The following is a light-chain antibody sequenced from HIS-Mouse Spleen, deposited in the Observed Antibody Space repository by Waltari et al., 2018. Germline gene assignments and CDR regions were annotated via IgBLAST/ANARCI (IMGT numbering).Light chain of an antibody. J-gene: IGKJ4*01. CDR2: KVS. V-gene: IGKV2-30*02. CDR3: MQGTHWPLT. Sequence: DVVMTQSPLSLPVTLGPPASISCRSSQSLVHSDGNTYMNWFQQRPGQSPRRLIYKVSNRDSGVPDRFSGSRSGTDVTLKISRVEAEDVGVYYCMQGTHWPLTFGGGTKVEIK. CDR1: QSLVHSDGNTY.